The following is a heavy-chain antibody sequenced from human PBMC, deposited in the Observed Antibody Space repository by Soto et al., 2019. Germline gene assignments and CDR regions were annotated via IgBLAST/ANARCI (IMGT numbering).Heavy chain of an antibody. CDR1: GFIFSNFG. CDR2: ISFSGGNT. D-gene: IGHD2-15*01. V-gene: IGHV3-23*01. CDR3: AKPPGALVVVVSALDF. J-gene: IGHJ4*02. Sequence: EVQLLESGGGLVQPGGSLRLSCAASGFIFSNFGMSWVRQAPGKGLEWVSAISFSGGNTYYADSVKGRFTISRDNSKNTLYLQMNSLRAEDTAVYYCAKPPGALVVVVSALDFWGQGTLVTVSS.